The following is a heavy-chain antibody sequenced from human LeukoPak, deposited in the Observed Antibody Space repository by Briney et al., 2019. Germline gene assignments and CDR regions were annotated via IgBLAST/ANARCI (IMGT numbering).Heavy chain of an antibody. Sequence: PGGSLRLSCAASGFTFSSYWISWVRQAPGKGLEWVANIKQDGSEKYYVDSVKARFTISRDNAKNSLYLQMYSLRAEDTAVYYCARKVDDYGGGSYRYSYFDYWGQATLVTVSS. CDR3: ARKVDDYGGGSYRYSYFDY. CDR2: IKQDGSEK. CDR1: GFTFSSYW. V-gene: IGHV3-7*01. D-gene: IGHD3-16*02. J-gene: IGHJ4*02.